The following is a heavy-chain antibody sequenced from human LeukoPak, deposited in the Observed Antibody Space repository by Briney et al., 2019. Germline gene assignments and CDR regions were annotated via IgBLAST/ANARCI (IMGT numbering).Heavy chain of an antibody. J-gene: IGHJ4*02. CDR1: GGSISSGGYS. Sequence: PSETLSLTCAVSGGSISSGGYSWSWIRQPPGKGLEWIGYIYHSGSTYYNPSLKSRVTISVDRSKNQFSLKLSSVTAADTAVYYCARGYYGSSGYYFDYWGQGTLVTVSS. D-gene: IGHD3-22*01. CDR2: IYHSGST. V-gene: IGHV4-30-2*01. CDR3: ARGYYGSSGYYFDY.